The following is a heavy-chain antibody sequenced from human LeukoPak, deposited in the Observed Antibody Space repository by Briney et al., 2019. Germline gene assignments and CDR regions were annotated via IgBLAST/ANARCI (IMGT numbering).Heavy chain of an antibody. CDR3: ARGHSGWLYDVFDL. Sequence: ASVKVSCKASGYTFTGYYMHWVRQAPGQGLEWVGRMNPNSGNTGYAQKFQGRVTITRNTSISTAYMELSSLRSEDTAVYYCARGHSGWLYDVFDLWGQGTMVTVSS. D-gene: IGHD6-19*01. CDR2: MNPNSGNT. V-gene: IGHV1-8*03. CDR1: GYTFTGYY. J-gene: IGHJ3*01.